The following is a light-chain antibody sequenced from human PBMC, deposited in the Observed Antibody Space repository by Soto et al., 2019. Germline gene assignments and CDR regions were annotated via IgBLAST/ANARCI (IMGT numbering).Light chain of an antibody. CDR2: ETS. V-gene: IGKV1-17*03. CDR1: QDISRF. J-gene: IGKJ2*03. CDR3: LQHNTYPYS. Sequence: DVQMTQSPSAMSASVGDRVTIACRARQDISRFVAWFQHKPGRAPERLIYETSSLQPGVPSRFSGSGSGTEFTLAISGLQPEDFATYYCLQHNTYPYSFGQGTKLEIK.